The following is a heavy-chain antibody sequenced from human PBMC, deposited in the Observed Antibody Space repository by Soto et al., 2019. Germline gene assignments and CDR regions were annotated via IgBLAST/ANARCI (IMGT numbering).Heavy chain of an antibody. J-gene: IGHJ5*02. Sequence: GGSLRLSCATSGFSFSDFEMHWVRQAPGKGLEWVSYISSGGTTKYYADSVKGRFTISRDNAKNSLFLQMNSLRAEDTAVYYCAREYYDIVTGLYLNWFERWGQGTLVTVSS. CDR3: AREYYDIVTGLYLNWFER. CDR1: GFSFSDFE. V-gene: IGHV3-48*03. CDR2: ISSGGTTK. D-gene: IGHD3-9*01.